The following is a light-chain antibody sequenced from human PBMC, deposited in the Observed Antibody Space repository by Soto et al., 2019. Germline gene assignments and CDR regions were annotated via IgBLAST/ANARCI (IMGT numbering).Light chain of an antibody. V-gene: IGLV2-14*01. Sequence: QSALTQPASVSGSPGQSITLSCTGTSSDVGGYKYVSWYQQHPDKAPKLIIYDVTNRPSGISNRFSGSKSGNTASLTISGLQAEDEADYYCSSYTSSSSYVFGTGTKLTVL. CDR1: SSDVGGYKY. CDR2: DVT. CDR3: SSYTSSSSYV. J-gene: IGLJ1*01.